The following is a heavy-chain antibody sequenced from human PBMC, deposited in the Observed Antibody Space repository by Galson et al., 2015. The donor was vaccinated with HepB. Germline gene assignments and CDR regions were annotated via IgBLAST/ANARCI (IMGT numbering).Heavy chain of an antibody. Sequence: SVKVSCKASGYTFSSYSITWLRQAPGQGLECMGWISGYSGDANYAQKFQGRVTVTTDTSTSTAYMELRSLTSDDTAIYYCARVARTSYYFDYWGQGTLVSVSS. CDR3: ARVARTSYYFDY. CDR2: ISGYSGDA. V-gene: IGHV1-18*01. J-gene: IGHJ4*02. CDR1: GYTFSSYS.